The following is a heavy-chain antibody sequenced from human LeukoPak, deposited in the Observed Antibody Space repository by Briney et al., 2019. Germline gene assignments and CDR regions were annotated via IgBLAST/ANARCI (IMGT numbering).Heavy chain of an antibody. CDR1: GGSISSYY. V-gene: IGHV4-59*08. Sequence: SETLSLTCTVSGGSISSYYWSWIRQPPGKGLEWIGYIYYSGSTNYNPSLKSRVTISVDTSKNQFSLKLSSVTAADTAAYYCARLGRSPNWFDPWGQGTLVTVSS. CDR2: IYYSGST. CDR3: ARLGRSPNWFDP. J-gene: IGHJ5*02.